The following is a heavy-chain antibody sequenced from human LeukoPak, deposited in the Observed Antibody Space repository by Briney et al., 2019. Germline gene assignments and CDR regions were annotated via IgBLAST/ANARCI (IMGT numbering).Heavy chain of an antibody. CDR3: ARTDYSNYGDYFDY. J-gene: IGHJ4*02. CDR1: GFSLSTSGMR. Sequence: SGPALVKPTQTLTLTCTFSGFSLSTSGMRVSWIRQPPGKALEWLARIDWDDDKFYSTSLKTRPTISKDTSKNQVVLTMTNMDPVDTATYYCARTDYSNYGDYFDYWGQGTLVTVSS. CDR2: IDWDDDK. D-gene: IGHD4-11*01. V-gene: IGHV2-70*04.